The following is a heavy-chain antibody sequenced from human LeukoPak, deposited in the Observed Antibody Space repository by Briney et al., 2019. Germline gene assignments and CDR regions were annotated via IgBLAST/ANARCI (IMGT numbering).Heavy chain of an antibody. V-gene: IGHV1-46*01. CDR3: ARSYGDFDY. D-gene: IGHD4-17*01. J-gene: IGHJ4*02. Sequence: ASVKLSCKASGYPFTSYYMHWVRQAAGQGLEWMGRINPSGGSTSYAQKFHGRVTMTRDTSTSTVYMELSSLRSEDTAVYYCARSYGDFDYWGQGTLVTVSS. CDR2: INPSGGST. CDR1: GYPFTSYY.